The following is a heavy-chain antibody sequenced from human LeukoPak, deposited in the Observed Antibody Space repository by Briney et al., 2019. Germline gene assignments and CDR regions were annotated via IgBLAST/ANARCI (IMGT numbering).Heavy chain of an antibody. D-gene: IGHD1-26*01. Sequence: PGGSLRLSCVASGFTFSSYNMNWVRQAPGKGLEWVSYISGSSSTIYYADSVKGRFTISGDNAKNSLYLQMNSLRAEDTAVYYCARASGSYQTFDYWGQGTLVTVSS. CDR1: GFTFSSYN. V-gene: IGHV3-48*01. J-gene: IGHJ4*02. CDR2: ISGSSSTI. CDR3: ARASGSYQTFDY.